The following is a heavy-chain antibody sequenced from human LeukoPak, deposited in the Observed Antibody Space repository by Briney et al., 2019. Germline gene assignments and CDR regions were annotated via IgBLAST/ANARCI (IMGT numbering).Heavy chain of an antibody. J-gene: IGHJ4*02. V-gene: IGHV4-34*01. CDR3: AKLVWPGDS. D-gene: IGHD2-21*01. CDR1: GRSLSGYY. Sequence: SETLSLTCAVYGRSLSGYYWSWIRQPPGKGLEWIGEINQSGSTNYNPSLKSRVTISVDTSKNQFSLKLSSVTAADTAVYYCAKLVWPGDSWGQGTLVTVSS. CDR2: INQSGST.